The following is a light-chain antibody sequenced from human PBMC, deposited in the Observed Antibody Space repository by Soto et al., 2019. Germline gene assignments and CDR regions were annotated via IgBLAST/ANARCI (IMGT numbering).Light chain of an antibody. Sequence: DVLMTLSPLSLPVTPGEPASISCSSSQSLLHSNGYNYLDWYLQKPGQSPQLLIYLGSNRASGVPDRFSGGGSGTDFTLKISRVEAEDVGIYYCMQALQTPITFGQGTRLEIK. CDR3: MQALQTPIT. CDR1: QSLLHSNGYNY. V-gene: IGKV2-28*01. J-gene: IGKJ5*01. CDR2: LGS.